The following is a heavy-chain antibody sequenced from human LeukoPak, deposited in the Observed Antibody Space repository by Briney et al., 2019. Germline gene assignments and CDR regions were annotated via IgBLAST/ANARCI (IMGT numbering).Heavy chain of an antibody. CDR2: ISGSGGST. CDR1: GFTFNSYA. Sequence: GGSLRLLCAASGFTFNSYAMSWVRQAPAKGLEEGSAISGSGGSTYYADSVKGRFTISRDNSKNTLYLQMNSLRAEETAVYYCAKDLYEFYDSSGYYPTPYDYWGQGTLVTVSS. D-gene: IGHD3-22*01. J-gene: IGHJ4*02. CDR3: AKDLYEFYDSSGYYPTPYDY. V-gene: IGHV3-23*01.